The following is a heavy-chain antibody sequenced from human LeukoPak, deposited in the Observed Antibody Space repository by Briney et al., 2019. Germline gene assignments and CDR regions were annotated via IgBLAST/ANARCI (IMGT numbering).Heavy chain of an antibody. CDR2: FAVEDGKT. Sequence: ASVKVSCKVSGYSLTDFSMHWVRQAPGKGLEWMGTFAVEDGKTIYAQKFRGRVTMTEDTSTDTAYMDLSSLRSDDTAVYYCATGFTTPDYCGQGTLVTVSS. V-gene: IGHV1-24*01. D-gene: IGHD1-1*01. J-gene: IGHJ4*02. CDR3: ATGFTTPDY. CDR1: GYSLTDFS.